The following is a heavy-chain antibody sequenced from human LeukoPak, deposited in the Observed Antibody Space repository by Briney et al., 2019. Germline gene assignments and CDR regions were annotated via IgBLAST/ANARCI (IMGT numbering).Heavy chain of an antibody. CDR3: AREGSVAAMDY. D-gene: IGHD2-15*01. Sequence: DSVKGRFTISRDNAKDSLYLQMNSLRAEDTAVYYCAREGSVAAMDYWGQGTLVTISS. V-gene: IGHV3-7*01. J-gene: IGHJ4*02.